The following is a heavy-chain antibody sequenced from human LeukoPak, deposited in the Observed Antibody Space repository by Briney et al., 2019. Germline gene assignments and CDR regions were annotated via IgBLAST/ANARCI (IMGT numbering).Heavy chain of an antibody. CDR3: GYCSSTSCYGVDY. CDR2: ISAYNGNT. CDR1: GYTFTSYD. J-gene: IGHJ4*02. Sequence: ASVKVSCKASGYTFTSYDINWVRQAPGQGLEWMGWISAYNGNTNYAQKLQGRVTMTTDTSTSTAYMELRSLRSDDTAVYYCGYCSSTSCYGVDYWGQGTLVTDSS. D-gene: IGHD2-2*01. V-gene: IGHV1-18*01.